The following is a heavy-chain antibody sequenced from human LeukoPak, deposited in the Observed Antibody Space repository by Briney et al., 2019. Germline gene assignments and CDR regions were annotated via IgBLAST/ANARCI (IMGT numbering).Heavy chain of an antibody. CDR1: GFTFSNYW. Sequence: PGGSQRLSCVASGFTFSNYWMHWVRQVPGKGLVWVSRINLDGSTTTYADSVKGRFTISRDNAKNTLYLQMNSLRAEDTALYYCARDKTVSALRRDYIYVWGKGTTVTVSS. D-gene: IGHD4-17*01. J-gene: IGHJ6*03. CDR2: INLDGSTT. V-gene: IGHV3-74*01. CDR3: ARDKTVSALRRDYIYV.